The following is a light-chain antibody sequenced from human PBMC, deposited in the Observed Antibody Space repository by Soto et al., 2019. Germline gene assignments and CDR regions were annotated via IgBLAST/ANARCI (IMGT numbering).Light chain of an antibody. Sequence: IQMTQSPSSLSASVGDRVTITCRASQSINRDLHWYQHRPGKAPKLLISAASTLGSGVPSRFSGSGSGTDFTLTISNLQPEDFATYYCQQLNSYPRTFGPGTKVDIK. CDR3: QQLNSYPRT. CDR2: AAS. J-gene: IGKJ3*01. CDR1: QSINRD. V-gene: IGKV1-9*01.